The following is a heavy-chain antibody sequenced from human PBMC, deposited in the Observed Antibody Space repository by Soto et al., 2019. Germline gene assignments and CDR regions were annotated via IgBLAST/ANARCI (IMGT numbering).Heavy chain of an antibody. D-gene: IGHD3-10*01. CDR1: GGSISSYY. V-gene: IGHV4-59*01. J-gene: IGHJ5*02. CDR2: IYYSGST. Sequence: SETLSLTCTVSGGSISSYYWSWIRQPPGKGLEWIGYIYYSGSTNYNPSLKSRVTISVDTSKNQFSLKLSSVTAADTAVYYCARIITMVRGAIITTGWFDPWGQGTLVTVSS. CDR3: ARIITMVRGAIITTGWFDP.